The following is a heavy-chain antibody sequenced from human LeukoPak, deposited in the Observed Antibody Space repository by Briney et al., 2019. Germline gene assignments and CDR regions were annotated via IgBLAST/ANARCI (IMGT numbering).Heavy chain of an antibody. J-gene: IGHJ3*02. V-gene: IGHV3-23*01. Sequence: PGGSLRLSCAASGFTFSSYAMSWVRQAPGKGLEWVSAISGSGGSTYYADSVKGRFTISRDNSKNTLYLQMNSLRAEDTAVYYRAKTPRPDDYGDYGVAFDIWGQGTMVTVSS. CDR2: ISGSGGST. CDR1: GFTFSSYA. CDR3: AKTPRPDDYGDYGVAFDI. D-gene: IGHD4-17*01.